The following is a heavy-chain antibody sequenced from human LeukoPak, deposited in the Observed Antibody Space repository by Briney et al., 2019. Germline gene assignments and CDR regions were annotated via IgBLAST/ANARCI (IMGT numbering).Heavy chain of an antibody. J-gene: IGHJ4*02. V-gene: IGHV3-48*02. CDR1: GFTFSTKS. CDR2: ITADSGTT. Sequence: PGGSLRLSCAVSGFTFSTKSMNWVRQAPGKGLEWVSYITADSGTTYYADSVKGRFTISRDNAKNSLYLQMNSLRDEDTAVYYCASRDYSDYWGQGTLVTVSS. CDR3: ASRDYSDY.